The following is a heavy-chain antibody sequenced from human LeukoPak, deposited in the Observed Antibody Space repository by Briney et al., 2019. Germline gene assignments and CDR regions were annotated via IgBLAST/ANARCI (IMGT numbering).Heavy chain of an antibody. J-gene: IGHJ4*02. CDR1: GIASSGSW. CDR3: ARHLDWSFDY. V-gene: IGHV3-7*01. CDR2: IKYDGSEK. Sequence: GGSLRLSCAASGIASSGSWMTWVRQAPGKGLEWVANIKYDGSEKYYVDSVKGRFTISRDNAKNSLYLQMSSLRVEDTAVYYCARHLDWSFDYWGQGTLVTVSS. D-gene: IGHD3-9*01.